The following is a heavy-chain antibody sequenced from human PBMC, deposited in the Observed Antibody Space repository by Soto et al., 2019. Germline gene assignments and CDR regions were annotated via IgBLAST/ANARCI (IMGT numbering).Heavy chain of an antibody. CDR1: GGSISNYY. CDR2: IYTRVGT. Sequence: SETLSLTCIVSGGSISNYYWSWIRQPAGKGLEWIGRIYTRVGTNYNPSLKSRVTMSVDTSKSRFSLRLSSVTAADTAVYYCARQGEYSYEYYHDSWGQGTLVTVSS. CDR3: ARQGEYSYEYYHDS. D-gene: IGHD5-18*01. V-gene: IGHV4-4*07. J-gene: IGHJ4*02.